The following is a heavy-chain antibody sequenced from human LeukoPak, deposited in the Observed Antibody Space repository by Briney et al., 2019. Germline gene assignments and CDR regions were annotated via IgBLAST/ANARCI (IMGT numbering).Heavy chain of an antibody. Sequence: GGSLRLSCAASGFTFSSHWMHWVRQAPGKGLEWVSAISGSGGSTYYADSVKGRFTISRDNAKNSLYLELNSLRAEDTGVYFCARDRGWQQFDYWGQGTLVTVSS. J-gene: IGHJ4*02. V-gene: IGHV3-21*01. CDR3: ARDRGWQQFDY. D-gene: IGHD5-24*01. CDR2: ISGSGGST. CDR1: GFTFSSHW.